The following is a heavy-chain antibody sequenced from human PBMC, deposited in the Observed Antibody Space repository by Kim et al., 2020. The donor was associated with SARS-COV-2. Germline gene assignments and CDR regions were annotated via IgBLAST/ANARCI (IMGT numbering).Heavy chain of an antibody. J-gene: IGHJ6*02. CDR2: INHSGST. CDR3: ARPRWGLWWRADMDV. Sequence: SETLSLTCAVYGGSFSGYYWSWIRQPPGKGLEWIGEINHSGSTNYNPSLKSRVTISVDTSKNQFSLKLSSVTAADTAVYYCARPRWGLWWRADMDVWGQGTTVTVSS. CDR1: GGSFSGYY. V-gene: IGHV4-34*01. D-gene: IGHD3-16*01.